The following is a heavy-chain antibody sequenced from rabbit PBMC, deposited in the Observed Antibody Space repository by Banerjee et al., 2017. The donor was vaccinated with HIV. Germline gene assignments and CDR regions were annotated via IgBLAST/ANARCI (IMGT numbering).Heavy chain of an antibody. CDR2: MDTVFGST. V-gene: IGHV1S43*01. J-gene: IGHJ6*01. CDR1: GFSFSTDYY. Sequence: QEQLEESGGDLVKPGASLTLTCTASGFSFSTDYYMCWVRQTPGKGLEWIGCMDTVFGSTYYANWVNGRFTISSHSAQNTLYLQLNSLTAADTATYFCARDLAAVTGWNFGLWGPGTLVTVS. CDR3: ARDLAAVTGWNFGL. D-gene: IGHD7-1*01.